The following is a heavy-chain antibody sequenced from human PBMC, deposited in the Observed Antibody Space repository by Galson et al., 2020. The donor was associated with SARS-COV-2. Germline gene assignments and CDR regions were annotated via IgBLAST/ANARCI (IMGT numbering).Heavy chain of an antibody. D-gene: IGHD3-22*01. CDR1: GFTFSNYG. J-gene: IGHJ3*02. V-gene: IGHV3-30*18. CDR3: AKGAGTMIVGVPQSGVFYI. CDR2: ISYDGSNK. Sequence: GESLKISCAASGFTFSNYGMHWVRQAPGKGLEWVAVISYDGSNKYYADSVKGRFTISRDNSKNTLYLQMNSLRAEDTAVYYCAKGAGTMIVGVPQSGVFYIWGQGTRVAVSS.